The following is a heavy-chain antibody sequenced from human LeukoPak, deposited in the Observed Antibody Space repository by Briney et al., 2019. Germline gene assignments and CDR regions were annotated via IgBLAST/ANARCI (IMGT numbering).Heavy chain of an antibody. V-gene: IGHV1-46*01. D-gene: IGHD5-18*01. CDR1: GYTFTSYY. Sequence: ASVKVSCKASGYTFTSYYMHWVPQAPRQGLECWGIINPSGGSTNYAQRFQGRVTMTRDTSISTVYMELRRLRSDDTAVYYCARGHRYGFLSGDHFYYYMDVWGKGTSVTISS. CDR2: INPSGGST. J-gene: IGHJ6*03. CDR3: ARGHRYGFLSGDHFYYYMDV.